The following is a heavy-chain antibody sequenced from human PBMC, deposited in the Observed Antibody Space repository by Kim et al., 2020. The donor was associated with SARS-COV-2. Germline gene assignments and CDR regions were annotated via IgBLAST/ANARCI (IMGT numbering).Heavy chain of an antibody. D-gene: IGHD6-19*01. CDR2: ISYDGSNK. CDR3: ARDGRPRYSSGWY. CDR1: GFTFSNCG. V-gene: IGHV3-30-3*01. J-gene: IGHJ2*01. Sequence: GGSLRLSCAASGFTFSNCGMHWVRQAPGKGLEWVAVISYDGSNKNYADSVKGRFTISRDNSKKTLYLQMNSLRAEDTAVYYCARDGRPRYSSGWY.